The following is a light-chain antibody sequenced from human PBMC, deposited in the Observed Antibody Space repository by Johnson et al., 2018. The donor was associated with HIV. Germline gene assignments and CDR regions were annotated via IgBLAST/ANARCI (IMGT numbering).Light chain of an antibody. Sequence: QSVLTQPPSVSAAPGQKVTISCSGSNSNIGNNYVSWYQQLPGTAPKLLIYENNKRPSVIPDRFSGSKSGTSATLGITGLQTGDEADYYCGTWDRNLSGQVCGTGTKVTVL. CDR3: GTWDRNLSGQV. J-gene: IGLJ1*01. CDR1: NSNIGNNY. V-gene: IGLV1-51*02. CDR2: ENN.